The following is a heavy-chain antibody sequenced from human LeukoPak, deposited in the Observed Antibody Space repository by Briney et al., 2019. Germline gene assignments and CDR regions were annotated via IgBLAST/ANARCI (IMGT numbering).Heavy chain of an antibody. D-gene: IGHD5-12*01. J-gene: IGHJ5*02. CDR2: ISAYNGNT. CDR1: GYTFTSYG. Sequence: ASAKVSCKASGYTFTSYGISWVRQAPGQGLEWMGWISAYNGNTNCAQKLQGRVTMATDTSTSTAYMELRSLRSDDTAVYYCARDPPGLYGGYVSWFDPWGQGTLVTVSS. V-gene: IGHV1-18*01. CDR3: ARDPPGLYGGYVSWFDP.